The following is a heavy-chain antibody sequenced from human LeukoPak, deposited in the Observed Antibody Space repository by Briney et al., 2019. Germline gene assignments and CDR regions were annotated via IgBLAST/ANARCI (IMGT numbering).Heavy chain of an antibody. V-gene: IGHV3-23*01. J-gene: IGHJ4*02. CDR1: GFTFSSCG. D-gene: IGHD6-6*01. CDR3: ARRGPIYTSSPGNYFDY. Sequence: GGSLRLSCAASGFTFSSCGMTWVRQAPGKGLEWVSSISGSDGGTYYADSVKGRFTISRDNSKNTLYLQMNSLRAEDTAIYYCARRGPIYTSSPGNYFDYWGQGTLVTVSS. CDR2: ISGSDGGT.